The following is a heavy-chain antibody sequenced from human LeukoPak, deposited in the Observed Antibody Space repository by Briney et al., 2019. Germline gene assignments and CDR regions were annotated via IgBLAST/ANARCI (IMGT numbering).Heavy chain of an antibody. CDR2: IYHSGTT. CDR1: GSSISSVYY. D-gene: IGHD1-26*01. CDR3: ARGIVGATWDY. Sequence: PSETLSLTCTVSGSSISSVYYWGWIRQPPGKGLEWIGNIYHSGTTYYNPSLKSRVTISVDTSKNQFSLKLSSVTAADTAVYYCARGIVGATWDYWGQGTLVTVSS. J-gene: IGHJ4*02. V-gene: IGHV4-38-2*02.